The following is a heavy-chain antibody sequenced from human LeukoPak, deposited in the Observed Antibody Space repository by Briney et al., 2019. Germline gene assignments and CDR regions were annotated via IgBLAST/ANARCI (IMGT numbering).Heavy chain of an antibody. V-gene: IGHV1-18*01. Sequence: ASVKVSCKASGYTFTSYGISWVRQAPGQGLEWMGWISAYNGNTNYAQKLQGRVTMTTDTSTSTAYMEPRSLRSDDTAVYYCARDSAAAGGTYFDYWGQGTLVTVSS. J-gene: IGHJ4*02. CDR3: ARDSAAAGGTYFDY. CDR1: GYTFTSYG. CDR2: ISAYNGNT. D-gene: IGHD6-13*01.